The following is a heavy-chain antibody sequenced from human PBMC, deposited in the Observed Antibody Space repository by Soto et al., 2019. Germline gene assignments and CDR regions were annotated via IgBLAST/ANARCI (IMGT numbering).Heavy chain of an antibody. Sequence: HPGGSLRLSCSASGFTFSTYAMHWVRQAPGKGLEYVSTINSDGGSTYYADSVKGRFTISRDNSKNTLYLQMSSLRAEDTAVYYCVKGFGFSSSWYFDYWGQGTLVTVSS. CDR2: INSDGGST. D-gene: IGHD6-13*01. V-gene: IGHV3-64D*08. CDR3: VKGFGFSSSWYFDY. CDR1: GFTFSTYA. J-gene: IGHJ4*02.